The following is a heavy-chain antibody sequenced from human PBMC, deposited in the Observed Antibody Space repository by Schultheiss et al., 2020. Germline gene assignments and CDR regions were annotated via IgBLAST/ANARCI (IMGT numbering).Heavy chain of an antibody. J-gene: IGHJ5*02. D-gene: IGHD3-10*01. V-gene: IGHV1-69*06. Sequence: SVKVSCKASGGTFSNFAISWVRQAPGQGLEWMGGLIPIFGTIHYAQKFQGRVTITADKSTSTAYMELSSLRSEDTAVYYCASYYGTGSYYIFDPWGQGTLVTVTS. CDR2: LIPIFGTI. CDR1: GGTFSNFA. CDR3: ASYYGTGSYYIFDP.